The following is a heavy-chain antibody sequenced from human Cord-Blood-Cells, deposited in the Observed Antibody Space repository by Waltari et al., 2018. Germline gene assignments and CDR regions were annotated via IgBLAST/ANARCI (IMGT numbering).Heavy chain of an antibody. CDR2: INHSGST. V-gene: IGHV4-34*01. J-gene: IGHJ4*02. Sequence: GLEWIGEINHSGSTNYNPSLKSRVTISVDTSKNQFSLKLSSVTAADTAVYYCARHEAFDYWGQGTLVTVSS. CDR3: ARHEAFDY.